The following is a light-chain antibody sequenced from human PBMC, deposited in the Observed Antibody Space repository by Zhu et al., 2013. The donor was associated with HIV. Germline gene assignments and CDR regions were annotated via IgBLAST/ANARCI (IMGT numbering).Light chain of an antibody. Sequence: EIVMTQSPAALSVSPGGRATLSCRASQSVNSNLAWYQQKPGQAPRLLIYGASTRATGVPARFSGSGSGTEVTLTISGLQSEDVAIYYCQQYNNWPPACSFGQGTRLEIK. CDR2: GAS. J-gene: IGKJ2*04. CDR3: QQYNNWPPACS. V-gene: IGKV3-15*01. CDR1: QSVNSN.